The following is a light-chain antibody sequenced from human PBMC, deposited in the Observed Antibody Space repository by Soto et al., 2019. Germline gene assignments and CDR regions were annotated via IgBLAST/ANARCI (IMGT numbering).Light chain of an antibody. CDR3: CSSTSSNSYV. V-gene: IGLV2-11*01. CDR1: NSDVGGYNS. Sequence: QSALIQPRSVSGSPGQSVTISCTGTNSDVGGYNSVSWYQQHPGKVPKVMIYDVSNRPSGVPDRFSGSKSGNTASLTISGLQAEDEADYYCCSSTSSNSYVFGTGTKVTVL. J-gene: IGLJ1*01. CDR2: DVS.